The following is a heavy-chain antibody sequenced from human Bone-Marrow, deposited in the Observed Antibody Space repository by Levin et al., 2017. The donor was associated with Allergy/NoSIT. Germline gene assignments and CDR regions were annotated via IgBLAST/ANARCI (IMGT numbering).Heavy chain of an antibody. D-gene: IGHD4-23*01. V-gene: IGHV3-9*01. Sequence: HPGGSLRLSCKVSGFKFGDFAMHWVRQAPGRGLEWVSGISWDAFRTSYADSVKGRFTISRDNANNSLFLEMKSLRPEDTAVYYCAKDMMWELVGGGGFDVWGQGTTVTVSA. CDR1: GFKFGDFA. J-gene: IGHJ3*01. CDR2: ISWDAFRT. CDR3: AKDMMWELVGGGGFDV.